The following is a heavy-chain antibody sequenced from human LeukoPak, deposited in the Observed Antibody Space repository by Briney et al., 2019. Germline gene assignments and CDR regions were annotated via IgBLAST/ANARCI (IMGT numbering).Heavy chain of an antibody. V-gene: IGHV3-23*01. Sequence: QSGGSLRLSCAASGFTFSDNYMSWIRQAPGKGLEWVSAISGSGGSTYYADSVKGRFTISRDNSKNTLYLQMNSLRAEDTAVYYCAKALPAAMIVVGFDYWGQGTLVTVSS. CDR2: ISGSGGST. CDR1: GFTFSDNY. D-gene: IGHD3-22*01. J-gene: IGHJ4*02. CDR3: AKALPAAMIVVGFDY.